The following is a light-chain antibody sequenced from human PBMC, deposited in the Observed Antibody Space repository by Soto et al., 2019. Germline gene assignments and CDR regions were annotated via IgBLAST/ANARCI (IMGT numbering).Light chain of an antibody. Sequence: AIRMTQSPSSLSASTGDRVTITCRASQGISSYLAWYQQKPGKAPKLLIYAASTLQSGVPSRFSGSGSGTDVTLTISCLQSEDFATYCCQQYYSYPRTLVQGTKVEIK. V-gene: IGKV1-8*01. CDR2: AAS. J-gene: IGKJ1*01. CDR3: QQYYSYPRT. CDR1: QGISSY.